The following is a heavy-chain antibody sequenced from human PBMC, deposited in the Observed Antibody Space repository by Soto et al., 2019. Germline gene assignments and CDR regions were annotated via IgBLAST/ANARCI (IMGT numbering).Heavy chain of an antibody. J-gene: IGHJ3*02. CDR3: AKLNYYDSSGYTRHDAFDI. D-gene: IGHD3-22*01. CDR2: ISGSGGST. CDR1: GFTFSSYA. V-gene: IGHV3-23*01. Sequence: PGGSVRLSCAASGFTFSSYAMSWVRQAPGKGLEWVSAISGSGGSTYYADSVKGRFTISRDNSKNTLYLQMNSLRAEDTAVYYCAKLNYYDSSGYTRHDAFDIWGQGTMVTVSS.